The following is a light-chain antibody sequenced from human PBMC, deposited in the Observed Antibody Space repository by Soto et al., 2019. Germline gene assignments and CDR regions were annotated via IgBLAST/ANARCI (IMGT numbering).Light chain of an antibody. J-gene: IGKJ1*01. CDR1: QTVGSY. Sequence: EIVLTQSPATLSLSPGERATLSCRASQTVGSYLAWFRQTPGQAPRLLIYDTSIRATGIPARFSGSGSGTDFPITIRSLEAEDFAVYYCQQRSDWPPTFGQGTKVEIK. V-gene: IGKV3-11*01. CDR3: QQRSDWPPT. CDR2: DTS.